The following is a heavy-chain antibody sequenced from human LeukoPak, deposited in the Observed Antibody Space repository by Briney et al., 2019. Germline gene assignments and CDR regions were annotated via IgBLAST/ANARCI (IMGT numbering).Heavy chain of an antibody. CDR3: ARARFWDRRGWFDP. J-gene: IGHJ5*02. D-gene: IGHD3-3*01. CDR2: IYYSGST. V-gene: IGHV4-59*01. CDR1: GGSISSYY. Sequence: SETLSLTCTVSGGSISSYYWSWIRQPPGKGLEWIGYIYYSGSTNYNPSLKSRVTISVDTSKNQFSLKLSSVTAADTAVYYCARARFWDRRGWFDPWGQGTLVTVSS.